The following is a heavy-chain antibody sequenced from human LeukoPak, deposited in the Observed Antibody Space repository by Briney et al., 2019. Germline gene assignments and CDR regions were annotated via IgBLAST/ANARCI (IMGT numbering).Heavy chain of an antibody. J-gene: IGHJ4*02. V-gene: IGHV3-21*01. D-gene: IGHD2-2*02. CDR3: ARSEPLWTDGDVAVVPGAI. CDR1: GFTFSSHA. Sequence: GSLRLSCAASGFTFSSHAMNWVRQAPGKGLEWVSSISSSGDFIYYADSVKGRFTISRDNAKSSLFLQMNSLRAEDTAMYYCARSEPLWTDGDVAVVPGAIWGQGTLVTVSS. CDR2: ISSSGDFI.